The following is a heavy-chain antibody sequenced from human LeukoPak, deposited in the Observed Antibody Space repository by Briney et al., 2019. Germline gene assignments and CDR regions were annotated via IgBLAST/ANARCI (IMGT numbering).Heavy chain of an antibody. CDR2: IYYSGST. V-gene: IGHV4-30-4*08. CDR3: ARESHYYDSSGYSSWMFDY. D-gene: IGHD3-22*01. J-gene: IGHJ4*02. Sequence: SETLSLTCTVSGGSISGGDYYWSWIRQPPGKGLEWIGYIYYSGSTYYNPSLNSRVTISVGTSKNQFSLKLSSVTAADTAVYYCARESHYYDSSGYSSWMFDYWGQGILVTVSS. CDR1: GGSISGGDYY.